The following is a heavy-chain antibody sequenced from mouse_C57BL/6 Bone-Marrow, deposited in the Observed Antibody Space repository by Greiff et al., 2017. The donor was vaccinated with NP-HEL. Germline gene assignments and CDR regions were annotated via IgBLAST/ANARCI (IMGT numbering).Heavy chain of an antibody. V-gene: IGHV5-6*01. CDR1: GFTFSSYG. CDR3: AGRGYDYDY. CDR2: ISSGGSYT. D-gene: IGHD2-4*01. J-gene: IGHJ2*01. Sequence: DVQLQESGGDLVKPGGSLKLSCAASGFTFSSYGMSWVRQTPDKRLEWVATISSGGSYTYYPDSVKGRFTISRDNAKNTLYLQMSSLKSEDTAMYYCAGRGYDYDYWGQGTTLTVSS.